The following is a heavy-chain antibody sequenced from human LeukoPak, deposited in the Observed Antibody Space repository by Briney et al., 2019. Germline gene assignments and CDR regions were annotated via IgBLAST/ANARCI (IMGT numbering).Heavy chain of an antibody. D-gene: IGHD6-19*01. CDR2: IKRDGSEI. V-gene: IGHV3-7*03. CDR3: AKGLSGWFDY. CDR1: GFTFSSYW. J-gene: IGHJ4*02. Sequence: GGSLRLSCAASGFTFSSYWMSWVRQAPGKGLEWVAKIKRDGSEIYYLDSVKGRFIISRDNSKNTLYLQMNSLRAEDTAVYYCAKGLSGWFDYWGQGTLVTVSS.